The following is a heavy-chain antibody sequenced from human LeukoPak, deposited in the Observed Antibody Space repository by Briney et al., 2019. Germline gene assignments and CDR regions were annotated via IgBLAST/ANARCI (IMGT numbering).Heavy chain of an antibody. Sequence: RGSLRLSCAASGFTFSSYWMTWLRQAPGKGLEWVANIKEDGTEKYYVDSVKGRFTSSRDNAKISLYLQMNSLRAEDAALYYCARDGGYFTYNYWGQGALVTVSS. J-gene: IGHJ4*02. CDR1: GFTFSSYW. V-gene: IGHV3-7*01. CDR3: ARDGGYFTYNY. D-gene: IGHD3-16*01. CDR2: IKEDGTEK.